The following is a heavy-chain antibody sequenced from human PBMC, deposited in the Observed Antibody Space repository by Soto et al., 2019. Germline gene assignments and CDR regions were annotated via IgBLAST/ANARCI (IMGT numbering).Heavy chain of an antibody. CDR2: ISAYNGNT. CDR3: ARTALYSSSWYSVYNWFDP. Sequence: ASVKVSCKASGYTFTSSGMSWVRQAPGQGLEWMGWISAYNGNTNYAQKLQGRVTMTTDTSTSTAYMELSSLRSEDTAVYYCARTALYSSSWYSVYNWFDPWGQGTLVTVSS. J-gene: IGHJ5*02. CDR1: GYTFTSSG. D-gene: IGHD6-13*01. V-gene: IGHV1-18*01.